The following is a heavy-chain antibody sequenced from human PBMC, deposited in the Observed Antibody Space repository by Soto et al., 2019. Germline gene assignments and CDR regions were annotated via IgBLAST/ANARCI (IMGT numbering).Heavy chain of an antibody. CDR1: GYTFTSYG. Sequence: ASVKVSCKASGYTFTSYGISWVRQAPGQGLEWMGWISAYNGNTNYAQKLQGRVTMTTDTSTSTAYMELRSLRSDDTAVYYCARRRNPGYSYGLNEYFDYFGQGTLVTFSS. CDR2: ISAYNGNT. V-gene: IGHV1-18*04. CDR3: ARRRNPGYSYGLNEYFDY. J-gene: IGHJ4*02. D-gene: IGHD5-18*01.